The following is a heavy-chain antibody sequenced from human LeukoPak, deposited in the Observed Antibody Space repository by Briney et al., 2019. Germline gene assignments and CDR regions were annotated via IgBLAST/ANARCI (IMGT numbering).Heavy chain of an antibody. CDR2: IYYSGST. D-gene: IGHD3-22*01. V-gene: IGHV4-59*01. J-gene: IGHJ5*02. CDR3: ARHGITMIVVVITTSWFDP. CDR1: GGSISSYY. Sequence: PSETLSLTCTVSGGSISSYYWSWIRQPPGKGLEWIGYIYYSGSTNYNPSLKSRVTISVDTSKNQFSLKLSSVTAADTAVYYCARHGITMIVVVITTSWFDPWGQGTLVTVSS.